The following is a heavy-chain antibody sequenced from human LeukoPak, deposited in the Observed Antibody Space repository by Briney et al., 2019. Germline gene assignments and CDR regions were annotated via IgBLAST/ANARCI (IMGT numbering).Heavy chain of an antibody. D-gene: IGHD3-9*01. V-gene: IGHV1-8*01. CDR1: GYTFASYD. Sequence: ASVKVSCKASGYTFASYDINWVRQATGQGLEWMGWMNPNSGNTGYAQKFQGRVTMTRNTSISTAYMELSSLRSEDTAVYYCARGPFYILTGYYIDYWGQGTLVTVSS. J-gene: IGHJ4*02. CDR2: MNPNSGNT. CDR3: ARGPFYILTGYYIDY.